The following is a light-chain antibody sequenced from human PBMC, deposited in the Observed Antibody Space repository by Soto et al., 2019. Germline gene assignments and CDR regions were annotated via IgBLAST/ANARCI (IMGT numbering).Light chain of an antibody. Sequence: EVVFTQSPVTLSLSPGERATLSCRASQSVRSTHLAWYHQKTGQAPRLLIYGASTRASGIPDRFSGSGSGTDFTLTISRLEPEDFAVYYCHQYGSSPQTFGQGTKVDI. V-gene: IGKV3-20*01. J-gene: IGKJ1*01. CDR1: QSVRSTH. CDR2: GAS. CDR3: HQYGSSPQT.